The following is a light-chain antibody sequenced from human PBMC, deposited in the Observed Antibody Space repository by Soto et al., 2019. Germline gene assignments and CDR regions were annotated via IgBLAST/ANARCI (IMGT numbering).Light chain of an antibody. CDR2: KAS. Sequence: DIQMTQSPSTLSASVGDRVTITCRASQSISSWLAWYQQKPGKAPKVLIYKASSLESGVRSRFSGSGSGTEFTLTISSLQPDDFATNYCQQYNSYSWTFGQGTKVEIK. CDR3: QQYNSYSWT. J-gene: IGKJ1*01. CDR1: QSISSW. V-gene: IGKV1-5*03.